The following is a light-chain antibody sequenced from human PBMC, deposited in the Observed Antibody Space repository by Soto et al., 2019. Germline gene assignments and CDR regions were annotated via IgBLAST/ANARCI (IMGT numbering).Light chain of an antibody. V-gene: IGLV2-23*01. CDR1: SSDVGSYNH. CDR3: CSYAGTNTFV. Sequence: QSALTQPASVSGSPGQSITISCTGTSSDVGSYNHVSWYQQHPGKAPKLMIYEGNKRRSGVSNRFSGSKSANTASLTISGLQTEDEADYYCCSYAGTNTFVFGTGTKLTVL. CDR2: EGN. J-gene: IGLJ1*01.